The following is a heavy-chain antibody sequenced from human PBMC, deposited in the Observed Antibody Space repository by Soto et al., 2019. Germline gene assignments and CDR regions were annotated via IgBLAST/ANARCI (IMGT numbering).Heavy chain of an antibody. J-gene: IGHJ4*02. V-gene: IGHV3-13*05. D-gene: IGHD3-22*01. CDR3: ARGARRTYYYDSSGYYPYFDY. CDR2: IGTAGDP. Sequence: EVQLVESGGGLVQPGGSLRLSCAASGFTFSSYDMHWVRQATGKGLEWVSAIGTAGDPYYPGSVKGRFTISRENAKNSLYLQMNSLRAGDTAVYYCARGARRTYYYDSSGYYPYFDYWGQGTLVTVSS. CDR1: GFTFSSYD.